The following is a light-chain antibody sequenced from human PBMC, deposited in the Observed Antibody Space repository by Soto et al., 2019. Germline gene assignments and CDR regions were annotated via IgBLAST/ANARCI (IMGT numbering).Light chain of an antibody. V-gene: IGKV3-20*01. Sequence: EIVMTQSPATLSVSPGYRATLSCRSSQSISANLAWYQQKPGQTPRLLIYGASNRATGIPDRFSGGGSGIDFTLTISRLEPEDFAVYYCQQYGSSPRTFGQGTKVDI. J-gene: IGKJ1*01. CDR2: GAS. CDR1: QSISAN. CDR3: QQYGSSPRT.